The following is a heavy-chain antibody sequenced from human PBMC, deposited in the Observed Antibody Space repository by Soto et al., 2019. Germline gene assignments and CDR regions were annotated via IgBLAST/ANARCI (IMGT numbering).Heavy chain of an antibody. Sequence: ASVKVSCKASGYTFTSYGISWVRQAPGQGLEWMGWISAYNGDTNYAQKLQGRVTMTTDTSTNTAYMELRSLRSDDTALYYCARDVDTPMATRAFDIWGQGTMVTVSS. CDR2: ISAYNGDT. CDR1: GYTFTSYG. CDR3: ARDVDTPMATRAFDI. D-gene: IGHD5-18*01. V-gene: IGHV1-18*01. J-gene: IGHJ3*02.